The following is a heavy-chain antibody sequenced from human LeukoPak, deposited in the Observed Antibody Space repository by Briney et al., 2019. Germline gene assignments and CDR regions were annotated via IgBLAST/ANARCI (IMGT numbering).Heavy chain of an antibody. J-gene: IGHJ4*02. CDR1: GYTFTGYF. CDR2: INPYSGDT. CDR3: ARDEGVDGGSRGYYFEH. V-gene: IGHV1-2*02. Sequence: ASVKVSCKASGYTFTGYFIHWVRQAPGQGLEWMGWINPYSGDTSYAQRFQGRVSMTRDTSISTVYMELSRLRSDDTALYYCARDEGVDGGSRGYYFEHWGQGTLVTVSS. D-gene: IGHD4-23*01.